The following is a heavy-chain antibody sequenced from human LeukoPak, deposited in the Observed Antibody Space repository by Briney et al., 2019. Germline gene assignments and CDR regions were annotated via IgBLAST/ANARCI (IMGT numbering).Heavy chain of an antibody. D-gene: IGHD4-17*01. CDR2: INPNSGGT. V-gene: IGHV1-2*02. Sequence: ASVKVSCKASGYTFTSYGISWVRQAPGQGLEWMGWINPNSGGTNYAQKFQGRVTMTRDTSISTAYMELSRLRSDDTAVYYCARVLETTVNFYYYYYMDVWGKGTTVTISS. CDR3: ARVLETTVNFYYYYYMDV. J-gene: IGHJ6*03. CDR1: GYTFTSYG.